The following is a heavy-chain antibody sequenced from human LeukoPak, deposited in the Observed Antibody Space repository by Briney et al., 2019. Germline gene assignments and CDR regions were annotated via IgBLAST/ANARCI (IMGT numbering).Heavy chain of an antibody. CDR3: ARVWGCSSTSCYPWFDP. CDR2: IYYSGST. V-gene: IGHV4-39*07. J-gene: IGHJ5*02. CDR1: GGSISSSSYY. D-gene: IGHD2-2*01. Sequence: SETLSLTCTVSGGSISSSSYYWGWIRQPPGKGLEWFGSIYYSGSTYYNPSLKSRVTISVDTSKNQFSLKLSSVTAADTAVYYCARVWGCSSTSCYPWFDPWGQGTLVTVSS.